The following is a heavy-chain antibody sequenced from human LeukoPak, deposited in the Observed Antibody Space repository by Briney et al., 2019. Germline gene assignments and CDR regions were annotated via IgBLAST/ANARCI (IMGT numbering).Heavy chain of an antibody. V-gene: IGHV3-7*01. J-gene: IGHJ6*04. CDR2: IKEDGSVQ. CDR1: GFPFSGYW. CDR3: VGQLLRAV. Sequence: PGGSLRLSCTASGFPFSGYWISWVRQALGKGLEWVANIKEDGSVQDYADSVKGRFTISRDNAKNSLYLQMNSLRVDDTAVYYCVGQLLRAVWGKGTTVTVSS. D-gene: IGHD2-2*01.